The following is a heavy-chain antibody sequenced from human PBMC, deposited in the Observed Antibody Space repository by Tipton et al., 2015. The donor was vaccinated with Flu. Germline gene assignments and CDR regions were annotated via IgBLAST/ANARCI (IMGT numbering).Heavy chain of an antibody. CDR1: GDSISSSSYY. J-gene: IGHJ4*02. CDR2: IYTSGST. Sequence: TLSLTCTVSGDSISSSSYYWSWIRQPAGKGLEWIGRIYTSGSTNYNPSLKSRVTMSVDTSKNQFSLKLSSVTAADTAVYYCAGTYYYDSSGYGYFDYWGQGTLVTVSS. D-gene: IGHD3-22*01. V-gene: IGHV4-61*02. CDR3: AGTYYYDSSGYGYFDY.